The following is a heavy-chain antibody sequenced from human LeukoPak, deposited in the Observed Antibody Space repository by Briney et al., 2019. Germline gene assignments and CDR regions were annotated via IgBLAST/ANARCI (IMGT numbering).Heavy chain of an antibody. CDR1: GFTFSGYA. CDR2: ISISGGNT. J-gene: IGHJ4*02. Sequence: PGGSLRLSCAASGFTFSGYAMTWVRQAPGKGLEWVSSISISGGNTYYADSLKGRFIISRDNSKNTLFLQMNSLRAEDTAVYYCAKESGYDFGGGQGTPVTVSS. V-gene: IGHV3-23*01. D-gene: IGHD5-12*01. CDR3: AKESGYDFG.